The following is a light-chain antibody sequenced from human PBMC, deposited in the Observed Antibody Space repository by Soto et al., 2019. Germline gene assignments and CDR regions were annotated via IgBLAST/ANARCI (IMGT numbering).Light chain of an antibody. CDR2: EVS. V-gene: IGLV2-14*01. J-gene: IGLJ1*01. CDR1: SSDVGDYNY. Sequence: QSVLTQPASVSGSPGQSITISCTGTSSDVGDYNYVSWYQQHPGKVPKPLISEVSNRPSGVSNRFSGSKSGNTASLTISGLQAEDEAEYYCSSYTSTNRGVFGTGTKFTVL. CDR3: SSYTSTNRGV.